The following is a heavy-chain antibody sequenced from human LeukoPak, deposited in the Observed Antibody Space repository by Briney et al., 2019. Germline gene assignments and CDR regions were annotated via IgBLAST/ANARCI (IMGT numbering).Heavy chain of an antibody. V-gene: IGHV3-9*01. Sequence: GRSLRLFCAASGFTFDDYAMHWVRQAPGKGLEWVSGISWNSGSIGYADSVKGRFTISRDNAKNSLYLQMNSLRAEDTALYYCAKVGSSGTKESDYWGQGTLVTVSS. CDR3: AKVGSSGTKESDY. CDR1: GFTFDDYA. CDR2: ISWNSGSI. D-gene: IGHD6-6*01. J-gene: IGHJ4*02.